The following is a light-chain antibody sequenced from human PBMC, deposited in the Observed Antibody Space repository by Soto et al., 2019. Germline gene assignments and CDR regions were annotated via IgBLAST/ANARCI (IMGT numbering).Light chain of an antibody. V-gene: IGKV3-20*01. CDR3: QQYGNSRSWT. CDR1: ERISRS. Sequence: EMGLKQSPTTLSMPPRNRVDLSCRANERISRSLAWYQQKPGQAPRLLIVDGSSRATGIPDRFSGSGSGTDFTLTISRLDSEDFAVYYCQQYGNSRSWTFGQGTKVDIK. J-gene: IGKJ1*01. CDR2: DGS.